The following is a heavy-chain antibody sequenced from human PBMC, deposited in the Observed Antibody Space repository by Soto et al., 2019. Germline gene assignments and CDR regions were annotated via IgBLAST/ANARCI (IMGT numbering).Heavy chain of an antibody. CDR1: GFTLTDHG. V-gene: IGHV3-33*01. Sequence: GGSLRLSCAASGFTLTDHGMHWVRQAPGEGLEWVAVVWSDGSNKYYADSVKDRFTVSRDNSKNTLFLQMDNLRVEDTAVYYCARDFAVRQPPTWFDPWGQGTLVTVSS. D-gene: IGHD1-1*01. CDR2: VWSDGSNK. CDR3: ARDFAVRQPPTWFDP. J-gene: IGHJ5*02.